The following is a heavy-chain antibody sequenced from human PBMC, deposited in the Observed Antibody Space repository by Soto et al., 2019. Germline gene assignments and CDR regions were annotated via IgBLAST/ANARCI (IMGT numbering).Heavy chain of an antibody. CDR3: PKGSYDLLTGDDY. Sequence: GSLRLSCAASGFTFSSYAMSWVPEAPGKWLEWVSAISGSGGSTYYADSVKGRFTISRDNSKNTLYLQMNSLRAEDTAVYYCPKGSYDLLTGDDYWGQGTLVTVSS. CDR2: ISGSGGST. CDR1: GFTFSSYA. D-gene: IGHD3-9*01. V-gene: IGHV3-23*01. J-gene: IGHJ4*02.